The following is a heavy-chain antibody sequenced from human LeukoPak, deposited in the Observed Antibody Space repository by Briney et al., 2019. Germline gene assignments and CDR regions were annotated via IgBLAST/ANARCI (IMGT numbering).Heavy chain of an antibody. V-gene: IGHV3-23*01. J-gene: IGHJ5*02. CDR3: AKRMQLLWFGELTNWFDP. D-gene: IGHD3-10*01. CDR2: ISGSGGST. CDR1: GFTFSSYA. Sequence: PGGSLRLSCAASGFTFSSYAMSWVRQAPGKGLEWVSAISGSGGSTYYADSVKGRFTISRDNSKNTLYLQMNSLRAEDTAVYYCAKRMQLLWFGELTNWFDPWGQGTLVTVSS.